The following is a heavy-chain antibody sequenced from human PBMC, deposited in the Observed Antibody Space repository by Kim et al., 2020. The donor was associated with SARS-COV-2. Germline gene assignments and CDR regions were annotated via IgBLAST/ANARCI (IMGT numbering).Heavy chain of an antibody. V-gene: IGHV1-2*02. D-gene: IGHD3-10*01. CDR2: GEP. CDR3: ARSGEFDY. J-gene: IGHJ4*02. Sequence: GEPKYAQKFQGRVTMTGDTSISTAYMELNSLISDDTAVYYCARSGEFDYWGQGALVTVSS.